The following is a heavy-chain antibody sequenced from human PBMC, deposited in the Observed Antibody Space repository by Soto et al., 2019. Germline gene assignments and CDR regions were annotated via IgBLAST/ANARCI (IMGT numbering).Heavy chain of an antibody. CDR1: GGSISSSSYY. CDR3: ARWYGSEVFDY. V-gene: IGHV4-39*01. Sequence: QLQLQESGPGLVKPSETLSLTCTVSGGSISSSSYYWGWIRQPPGKRLEWIGGMYYSVSTYFNPSLKSRVTISVDTSKIQFSLKLSSVTAADTAVYYCARWYGSEVFDYWGQGTLVTVSS. D-gene: IGHD3-10*01. J-gene: IGHJ4*02. CDR2: MYYSVST.